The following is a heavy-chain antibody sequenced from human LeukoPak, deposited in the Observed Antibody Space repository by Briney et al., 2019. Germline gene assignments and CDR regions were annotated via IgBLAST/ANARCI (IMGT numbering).Heavy chain of an antibody. CDR3: ARREACSSTSCYNDGAFDI. J-gene: IGHJ3*02. D-gene: IGHD2-2*02. CDR2: IYYSGST. Sequence: SETLSLTCTVSGGSISSSSYYWGWIRQPPGKGLEWIGSIYYSGSTYYNPSLKSRVTISVDTSKNQFSLKLSSVTAADTAVYYCARREACSSTSCYNDGAFDIWGQGTMATVSS. V-gene: IGHV4-39*01. CDR1: GGSISSSSYY.